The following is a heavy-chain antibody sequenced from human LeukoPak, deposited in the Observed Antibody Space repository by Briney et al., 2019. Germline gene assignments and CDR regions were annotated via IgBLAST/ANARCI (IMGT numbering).Heavy chain of an antibody. CDR3: ARDEWELLRSPSGH. Sequence: ASVKVSRKASGYTFTSYGISWVRQAPGQGLEWMGWISAYNGNTNYAQKLQGRVTMTTDTSTSTAYMELRSLRSDDTAVYYCARDEWELLRSPSGHWGQGTLVTVSS. V-gene: IGHV1-18*01. CDR2: ISAYNGNT. CDR1: GYTFTSYG. J-gene: IGHJ4*02. D-gene: IGHD1-26*01.